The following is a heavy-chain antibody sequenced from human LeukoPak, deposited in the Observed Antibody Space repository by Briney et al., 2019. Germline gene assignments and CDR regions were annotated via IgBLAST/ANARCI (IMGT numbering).Heavy chain of an antibody. J-gene: IGHJ4*02. CDR2: IRYDGSNK. CDR3: ARDLSVKAAGRVY. CDR1: GFTFSTYW. V-gene: IGHV3-30*02. D-gene: IGHD6-13*01. Sequence: AGGSLRLSCAASGFTFSTYWMHWVRQAPGKGLEWVAFIRYDGSNKYYADSVKGRFTISRDNSKNTLYLQMNSLRAEDTAVYYCARDLSVKAAGRVYWGQGTLVTVSS.